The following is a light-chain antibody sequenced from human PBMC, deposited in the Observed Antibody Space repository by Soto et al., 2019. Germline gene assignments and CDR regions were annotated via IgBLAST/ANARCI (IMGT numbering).Light chain of an antibody. CDR1: SSDVGGYNY. J-gene: IGLJ2*01. Sequence: QSVLTQPASVSGSPGQSITISCTGSSSDVGGYNYVSWYQQYPGKAPKLIIYDVTNRPSGISDRFSGSRSGNTASLTISGLQAEDEADYFCSSYSTNDTLVVFGGGTKVTVL. V-gene: IGLV2-14*03. CDR3: SSYSTNDTLVV. CDR2: DVT.